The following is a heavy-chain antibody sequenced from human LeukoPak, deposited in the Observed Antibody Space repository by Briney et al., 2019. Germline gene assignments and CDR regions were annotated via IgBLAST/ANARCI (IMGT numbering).Heavy chain of an antibody. Sequence: PGGSLRLSCAASGFTVSSNYMSWVRQAPGKGLEWVSTIYSSGSAHYADFLKGRFTIFRDNSKNTLYLQMNSLRVEDTAVYYCARDIPPDYWGQGTLVTVSS. CDR2: IYSSGSA. CDR3: ARDIPPDY. CDR1: GFTVSSNY. V-gene: IGHV3-66*01. J-gene: IGHJ4*02.